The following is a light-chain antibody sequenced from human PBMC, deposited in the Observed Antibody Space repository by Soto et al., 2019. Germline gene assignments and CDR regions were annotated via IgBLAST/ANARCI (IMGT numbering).Light chain of an antibody. CDR1: QSVSSN. J-gene: IGKJ1*01. CDR3: QHYNNWPRT. V-gene: IGKV3-15*01. CDR2: GAS. Sequence: EIVMTQSPATLSVSPGDRATISCRASQSVSSNLAWYQQKPGQAPRLLIYGASTRATGIPARFSGSGSGTEFTLTISSLQSEDFAVYYCQHYNNWPRTFGQGTKVEIK.